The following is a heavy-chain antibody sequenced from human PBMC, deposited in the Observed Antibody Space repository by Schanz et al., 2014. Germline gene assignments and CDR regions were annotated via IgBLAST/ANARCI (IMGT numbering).Heavy chain of an antibody. CDR1: GFAFSSYG. CDR3: VRVSFADPRLYRGMDRDIDY. CDR2: ISTSGTYM. Sequence: EVQLLESGGGLVQPGGSLRLSCLASGFAFSSYGMTWVRQAPGRGLEWVSSISTSGTYMYIADSLKGRLTISRDDAKKSMYLQMNNLRAEDTAVYYCVRVSFADPRLYRGMDRDIDYWGQGTLVTVSS. J-gene: IGHJ4*02. V-gene: IGHV3-21*02. D-gene: IGHD5-18*01.